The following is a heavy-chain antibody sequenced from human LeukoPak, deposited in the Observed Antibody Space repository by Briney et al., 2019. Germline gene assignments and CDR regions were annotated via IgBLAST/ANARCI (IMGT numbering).Heavy chain of an antibody. V-gene: IGHV4-34*01. J-gene: IGHJ4*02. CDR2: INHSGST. D-gene: IGHD6-13*01. CDR3: ARYHSSSWSYFDY. Sequence: SETLSLTCAVYGGSFSGYYWSWIRQPPGKGLEWIGEINHSGSTNYNPSLKSRVTISVDMSKNQFSLKLSSVTAADTALYYCARYHSSSWSYFDYWGQGTLVTVSS. CDR1: GGSFSGYY.